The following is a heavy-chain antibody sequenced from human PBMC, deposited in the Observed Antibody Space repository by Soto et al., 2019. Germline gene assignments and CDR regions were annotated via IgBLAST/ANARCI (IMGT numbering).Heavy chain of an antibody. CDR1: GFSFSIYS. V-gene: IGHV3-48*01. CDR3: AKDRGGSGAFDI. Sequence: EGQLVEFGGGLVKPGGSLRLSCAASGFSFSIYSYNWVRQSPGKGLEWLSYISPAGSSIYYADSVKGRFTSSRDSARDSVYLQMNSLRAEETAVYYCAKDRGGSGAFDIWGQGTMVTVSS. D-gene: IGHD3-10*01. J-gene: IGHJ3*02. CDR2: ISPAGSSI.